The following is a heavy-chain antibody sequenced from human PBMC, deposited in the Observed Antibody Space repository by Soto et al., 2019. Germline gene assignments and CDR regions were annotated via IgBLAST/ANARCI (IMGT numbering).Heavy chain of an antibody. D-gene: IGHD3-10*01. CDR3: ARDSLVRGVISGLDY. CDR2: ISYDGSNK. Sequence: SLRLSCAASGFTFSSYAMHWVRQAPGKGLEWVAVISYDGSNKYYADSVKGRFTISRDNSKNTLYLQMNSLRAEDTAVYYCARDSLVRGVISGLDYWGQGTLVTAPQ. V-gene: IGHV3-30-3*01. J-gene: IGHJ4*02. CDR1: GFTFSSYA.